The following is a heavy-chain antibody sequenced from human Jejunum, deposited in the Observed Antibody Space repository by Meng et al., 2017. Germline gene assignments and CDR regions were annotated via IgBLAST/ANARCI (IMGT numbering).Heavy chain of an antibody. V-gene: IGHV4-34*01. D-gene: IGHD5-18*01. Sequence: QFQLQRWGAVLLKPSETLSLTCAVYGGSLNAYIGSWIRQAPGKGLEWIGEINHSGSTTYGPSLKSRVTISADSSKNQFSLSLRSVTAADTAVYYCAREGGYSYGPMQWGQGTLVTVSS. J-gene: IGHJ4*02. CDR1: GGSLNAYI. CDR2: INHSGST. CDR3: AREGGYSYGPMQ.